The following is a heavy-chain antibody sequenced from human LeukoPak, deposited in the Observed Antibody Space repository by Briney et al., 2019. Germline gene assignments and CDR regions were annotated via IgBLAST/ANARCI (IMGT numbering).Heavy chain of an antibody. V-gene: IGHV4-59*12. CDR1: GGSISSYY. Sequence: SETLSLTCTVSGGSISSYYCNWIRQPPGKGLEGIGYIYYSGSTNYNPSLKSRVTISVDTSKNQFSLKLSSVTAADTAVYYCARDVWFGAGRTFDYWGQGTLVTVSS. CDR3: ARDVWFGAGRTFDY. D-gene: IGHD3-10*01. CDR2: IYYSGST. J-gene: IGHJ4*02.